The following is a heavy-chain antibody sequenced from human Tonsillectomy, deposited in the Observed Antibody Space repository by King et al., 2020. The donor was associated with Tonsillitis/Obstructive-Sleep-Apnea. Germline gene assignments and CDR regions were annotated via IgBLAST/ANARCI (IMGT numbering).Heavy chain of an antibody. V-gene: IGHV4-61*01. J-gene: IGHJ4*02. D-gene: IGHD2-2*02. CDR1: GGSASSGSYY. CDR2: IYYSGST. Sequence: VQLQESGPGLVKPSETLSLTCTVSGGSASSGSYYWSWIRQPPGKVLEWIGYIYYSGSTNYNPSLKSRVTISVDTSKNPFSLKLSSVTAADTAVYYCARLTPYCSSTSCYTPILDYWGQGTLVTVSS. CDR3: ARLTPYCSSTSCYTPILDY.